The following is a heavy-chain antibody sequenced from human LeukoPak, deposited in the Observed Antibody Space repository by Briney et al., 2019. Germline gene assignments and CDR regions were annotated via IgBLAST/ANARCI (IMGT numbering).Heavy chain of an antibody. CDR2: ISGSVGST. V-gene: IGHV3-23*01. Sequence: GSPRLSPAPSLFTPSGYAMSTVREAPGQGLGWGSAISGSVGSTYYADSVKGRFTISRENSKNTLYPKMNSLRAEDTTVYYRAKDWQSEYCSGGSCYGDAFDIWGEGTMVTASS. D-gene: IGHD2-15*01. J-gene: IGHJ3*02. CDR1: LFTPSGYA. CDR3: AKDWQSEYCSGGSCYGDAFDI.